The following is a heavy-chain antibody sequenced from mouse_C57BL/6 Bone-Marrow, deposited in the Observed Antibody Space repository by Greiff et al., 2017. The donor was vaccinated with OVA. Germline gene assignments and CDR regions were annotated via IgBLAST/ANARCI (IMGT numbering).Heavy chain of an antibody. CDR1: GYTFTSYW. D-gene: IGHD2-1*01. Sequence: QVQLQQPGAELVRPGTSVKLSCKASGYTFTSYWMHWVKQRPGQGLEWIGVIDPSDSYTNYNHKFKGKATLTVDTSSSTAYMQLSSLTSEDSAVYYCARGGLYYGNRYFDVWGTGTTVTVSS. CDR2: IDPSDSYT. CDR3: ARGGLYYGNRYFDV. J-gene: IGHJ1*03. V-gene: IGHV1-59*01.